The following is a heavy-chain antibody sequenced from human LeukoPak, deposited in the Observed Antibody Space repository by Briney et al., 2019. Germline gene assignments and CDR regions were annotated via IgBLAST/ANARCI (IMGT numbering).Heavy chain of an antibody. Sequence: GASVKVPCKASGGTFSSYAISWVRQAPGQGLEWMGWISAYNGNTNYAQKLQGRVTMTTDTSTSTAYMELRSLRSDDTAVYYCARVVPGYSYGYVLWAYYYYGMDVWGQGTTVTVSS. CDR1: GGTFSSYA. J-gene: IGHJ6*02. CDR3: ARVVPGYSYGYVLWAYYYYGMDV. CDR2: ISAYNGNT. V-gene: IGHV1-18*01. D-gene: IGHD5-18*01.